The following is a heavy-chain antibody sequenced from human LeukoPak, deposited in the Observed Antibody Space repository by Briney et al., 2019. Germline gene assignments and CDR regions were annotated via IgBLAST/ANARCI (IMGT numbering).Heavy chain of an antibody. CDR1: GGSFSGYY. CDR2: INHSGST. J-gene: IGHJ6*03. CDR3: ARGQQLGFYYYYYMDV. V-gene: IGHV4-34*01. Sequence: SETLSLTCAVYGGSFSGYYWGWIRQPPGKGLEWIGEINHSGSTNYNPSLKSRVTMSVDTSKNQFSLKLSSVTAADTAVYYCARGQQLGFYYYYYMDVWGKGTTVTVSS. D-gene: IGHD6-6*01.